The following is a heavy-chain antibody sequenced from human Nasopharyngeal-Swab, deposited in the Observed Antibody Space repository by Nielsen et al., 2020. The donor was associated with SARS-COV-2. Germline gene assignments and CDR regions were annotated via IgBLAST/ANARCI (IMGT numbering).Heavy chain of an antibody. J-gene: IGHJ4*02. D-gene: IGHD1-26*01. CDR3: AKDWSSSYYSGFDY. CDR1: GFTFRSYG. V-gene: IGHV3-23*01. CDR2: ISGSGIT. Sequence: GESLKISCAASGFTFRSYGMTWVRQAPGKGLEWVSVISGSGITYHADSVRGRFTISRDNSKNTLYLQMNSLRAEDTAVYYCAKDWSSSYYSGFDYWGQGTLVTVSS.